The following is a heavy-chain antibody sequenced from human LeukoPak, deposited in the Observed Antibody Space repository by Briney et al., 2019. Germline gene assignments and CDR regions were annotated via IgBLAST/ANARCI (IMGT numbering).Heavy chain of an antibody. CDR2: INPSGGST. J-gene: IGHJ4*02. D-gene: IGHD3-10*01. V-gene: IGHV1-46*01. Sequence: ASVKVSCKASGYTFTSYYMHWVRQAPGQGLEWMGIINPSGGSTSYAQKFQGRVTMTRDMSTSTVYVELSSLRSEDTAVYYCATDGSGSTPSDYWGQGTLVTVSS. CDR3: ATDGSGSTPSDY. CDR1: GYTFTSYY.